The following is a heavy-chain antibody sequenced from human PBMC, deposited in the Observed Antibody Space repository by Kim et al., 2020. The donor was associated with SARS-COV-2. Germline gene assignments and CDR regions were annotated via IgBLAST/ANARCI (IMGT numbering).Heavy chain of an antibody. V-gene: IGHV3-11*06. J-gene: IGHJ6*02. CDR3: ARSTELLWFGELYYGMDV. D-gene: IGHD3-10*01. Sequence: GRFTISRDNAENSLYLQMNSLRAEDTAVYYCARSTELLWFGELYYGMDVWGQGTTVTVSS.